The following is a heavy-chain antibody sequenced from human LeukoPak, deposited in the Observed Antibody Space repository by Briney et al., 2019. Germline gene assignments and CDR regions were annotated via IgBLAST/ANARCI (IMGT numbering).Heavy chain of an antibody. J-gene: IGHJ6*03. CDR1: GFTFRSYD. Sequence: GGSLRLSCAASGFTFRSYDMHWVRQATGKGLEWVSGIGTAGEIYYPGSVKGRFTISRDNAKNSLYLQMNSLRAEDTAVYYCATTAPGTVVVPAAMYRYYYYYMDVWGKGTTVTVSS. D-gene: IGHD2-2*01. CDR3: ATTAPGTVVVPAAMYRYYYYYMDV. V-gene: IGHV3-13*01. CDR2: IGTAGEI.